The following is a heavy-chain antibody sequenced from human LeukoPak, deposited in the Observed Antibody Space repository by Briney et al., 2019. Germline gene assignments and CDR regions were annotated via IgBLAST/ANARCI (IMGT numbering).Heavy chain of an antibody. CDR2: ISWNSGSI. V-gene: IGHV3-9*01. CDR3: AKDGGDYGTGPYYFDY. D-gene: IGHD4-17*01. J-gene: IGHJ4*02. Sequence: GESLRLSCAASGFTFDDYAMHWVRQAPGKGLEWVSGISWNSGSIGYADSVKGRFTISRDNAKNSLYLQMNSLRAGDTALYYCAKDGGDYGTGPYYFDYWGQGTLVTVSS. CDR1: GFTFDDYA.